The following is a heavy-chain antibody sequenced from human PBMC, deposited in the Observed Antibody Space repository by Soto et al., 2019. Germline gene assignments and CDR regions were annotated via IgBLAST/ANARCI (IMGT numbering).Heavy chain of an antibody. CDR3: ARVGCSGTRCFFGSSTNYGFDV. Sequence: SETLSLTCTLSGGAISEYYWSWIRQSPEKGLEWIGYIFYSGSTNYNPSLRSRVTISVDTSKNQFSLRLKSVTAADTAVYYCARVGCSGTRCFFGSSTNYGFDVWGPGTTVTVSS. CDR2: IFYSGST. V-gene: IGHV4-59*01. CDR1: GGAISEYY. J-gene: IGHJ6*02. D-gene: IGHD6-19*01.